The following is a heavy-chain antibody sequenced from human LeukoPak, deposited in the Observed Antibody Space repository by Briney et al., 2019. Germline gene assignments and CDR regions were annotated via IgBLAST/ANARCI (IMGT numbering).Heavy chain of an antibody. CDR3: ARDQGYTVKNWFDP. D-gene: IGHD4-17*01. CDR1: GGSISSYY. V-gene: IGHV4-4*07. J-gene: IGHJ5*02. CDR2: IYTSGST. Sequence: PSETLSLTCTVSGGSISSYYWSWIRQPAGKGLEWIGCIYTSGSTNYNPSLKSRVTMSVDTSKNQFSLKLSSVTAADTAVYYCARDQGYTVKNWFDPWGQGTLVTVSS.